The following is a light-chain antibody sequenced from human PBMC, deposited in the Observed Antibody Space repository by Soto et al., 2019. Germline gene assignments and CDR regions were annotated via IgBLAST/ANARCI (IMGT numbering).Light chain of an antibody. CDR3: TSYGGSDNLI. J-gene: IGLJ2*01. Sequence: QSALTQPPSASGSPGQSVTISCTGSSNDLGGYNYVSWYQHHPGKAPKLIIFEGRERPSGVPDRFSASKSGNTASLTVSGLQAEDEADYYCTSYGGSDNLIFGGGTKLTVL. CDR1: SNDLGGYNY. CDR2: EGR. V-gene: IGLV2-8*01.